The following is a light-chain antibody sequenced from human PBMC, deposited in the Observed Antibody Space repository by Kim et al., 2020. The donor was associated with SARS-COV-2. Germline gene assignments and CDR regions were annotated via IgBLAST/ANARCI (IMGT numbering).Light chain of an antibody. V-gene: IGKV4-1*01. J-gene: IGKJ2*03. CDR2: WAS. CDR3: QQYYSTPPS. Sequence: RATRNCNSSQTVLYNSNNKNDLAWYQQKPGQASKLLIYWASIRESGVSDRFSGSGSETDFTLTISSLQAEDVAVYYCQQYYSTPPSFGQGPKLEI. CDR1: QTVLYNSNNKND.